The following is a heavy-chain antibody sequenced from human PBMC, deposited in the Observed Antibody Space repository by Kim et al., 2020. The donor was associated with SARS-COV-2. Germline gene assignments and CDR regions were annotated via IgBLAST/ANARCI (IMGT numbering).Heavy chain of an antibody. Sequence: GGSLRLSCAASGFSFSDYWTHWVRQAPGKGLMRVSRINGDGTSTVYADSVKGRFTIPSDSAKNTLSLQMNSLRADDTAIYYCAREYGGSSRGLDYWGQG. V-gene: IGHV3-74*01. CDR3: AREYGGSSRGLDY. J-gene: IGHJ4*02. CDR1: GFSFSDYW. D-gene: IGHD2-15*01. CDR2: INGDGTST.